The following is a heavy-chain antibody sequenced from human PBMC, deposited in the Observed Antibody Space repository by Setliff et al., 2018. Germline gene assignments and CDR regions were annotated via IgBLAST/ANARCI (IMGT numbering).Heavy chain of an antibody. CDR2: INTNTGNP. D-gene: IGHD3-10*01. Sequence: ASVKVSCKASGYTFTTYAMGWMRQAPGQRLEGMGWINTNTGNPSYAQGFTGRFVFSLDTSVSTAYLQISSLKPEGTAVYYCARASRFGTVKWRGDYYMDVWGKGTTVTVSS. CDR1: GYTFTTYA. CDR3: ARASRFGTVKWRGDYYMDV. J-gene: IGHJ6*03. V-gene: IGHV7-4-1*02.